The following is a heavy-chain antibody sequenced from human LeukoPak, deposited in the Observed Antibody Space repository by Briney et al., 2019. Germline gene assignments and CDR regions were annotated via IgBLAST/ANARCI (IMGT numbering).Heavy chain of an antibody. J-gene: IGHJ6*02. CDR1: VFTFSGDS. CDR2: ISISISYI. Sequence: GGSLRLSCAASVFTFSGDSMNCGREAPGKGLERGSSISISISYIYYADSVKGRFTIYRNNARNSLYLQMHSMSAEDTAVYYCARDAGAFQLEPRMYFYYGMAVWGQGTTVTVSS. V-gene: IGHV3-21*01. CDR3: ARDAGAFQLEPRMYFYYGMAV. D-gene: IGHD1-1*01.